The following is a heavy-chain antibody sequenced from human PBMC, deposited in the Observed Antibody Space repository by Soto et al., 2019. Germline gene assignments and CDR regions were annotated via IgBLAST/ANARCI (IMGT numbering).Heavy chain of an antibody. CDR1: GFTFSSYA. V-gene: IGHV3-21*01. CDR2: IIISSSYI. J-gene: IGHJ4*02. D-gene: IGHD2-2*01. Sequence: GGSLRLSCAASGFTFSSYAMSWVRQAPGKGLEWVSSIIISSSYIYYADSVKGRFTISRDNAKNSLYLQMNSLRAEDTAVYYCAREMPIGDYWGQGTLVTVSS. CDR3: AREMPIGDY.